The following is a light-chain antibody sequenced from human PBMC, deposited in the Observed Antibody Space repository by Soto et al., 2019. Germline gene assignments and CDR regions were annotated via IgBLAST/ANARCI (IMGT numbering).Light chain of an antibody. CDR3: QQRSSWPIT. V-gene: IGKV3-15*01. Sequence: EIVMTQSPATLSVSPGERATLSCRASQSVSSNLAWYQQQPGQAPRLLIYGASTRATGIPARFSGSGSGADFTLTISSLEPEDFAIYYCQQRSSWPITFGPGTKVDIK. CDR1: QSVSSN. CDR2: GAS. J-gene: IGKJ3*01.